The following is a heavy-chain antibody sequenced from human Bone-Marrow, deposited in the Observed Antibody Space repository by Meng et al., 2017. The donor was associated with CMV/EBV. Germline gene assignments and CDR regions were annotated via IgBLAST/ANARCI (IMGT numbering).Heavy chain of an antibody. V-gene: IGHV4-39*07. D-gene: IGHD6-6*01. J-gene: IGHJ5*02. CDR3: ARVVGVAARPVWFVP. CDR1: GGSISSSSYY. Sequence: SETLSLTCTVSGGSISSSSYYWGWIRQPPGKGLEWIGSIYYSGSTYYNPSLKSRVAISVDTSKNQFSLKLSSVTAADTAVYYCARVVGVAARPVWFVPWGQGTRVTGSS. CDR2: IYYSGST.